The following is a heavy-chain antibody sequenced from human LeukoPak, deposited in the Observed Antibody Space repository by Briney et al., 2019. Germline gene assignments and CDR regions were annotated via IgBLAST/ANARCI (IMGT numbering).Heavy chain of an antibody. V-gene: IGHV3-23*01. CDR2: ISGSGGST. CDR1: GFTFSSYD. Sequence: GGSLRLSCAASGFTFSSYDMSWVRQAPGKGLEWVSAISGSGGSTYYADSVKGRFTIARDNSKNTPYLQMNSLRAEATAVYYCAKQRSQWLVHGFDYWGQGTLVTVSS. D-gene: IGHD6-19*01. J-gene: IGHJ4*02. CDR3: AKQRSQWLVHGFDY.